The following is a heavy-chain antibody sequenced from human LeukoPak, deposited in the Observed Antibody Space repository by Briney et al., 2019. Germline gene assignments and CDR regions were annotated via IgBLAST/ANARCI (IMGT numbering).Heavy chain of an antibody. CDR1: GGTFSSYA. CDR3: ARVSRSWIIGAFDI. CDR2: IIPIFGTA. V-gene: IGHV1-69*13. D-gene: IGHD6-13*01. J-gene: IGHJ3*02. Sequence: GASVKVSCKASGGTFSSYAISWVRQAPGQGLEWMGGIIPIFGTANYAQKFQGSVTITADESTSTAYMELSSLRSEDTAVYYCARVSRSWIIGAFDIWGQGTMVTVSS.